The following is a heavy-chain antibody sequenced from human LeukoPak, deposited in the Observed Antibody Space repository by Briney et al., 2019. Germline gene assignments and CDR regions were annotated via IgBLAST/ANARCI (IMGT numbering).Heavy chain of an antibody. J-gene: IGHJ6*02. V-gene: IGHV3-74*01. CDR1: GFTFTTYW. CDR3: ARMGHDILVPSGMDV. CDR2: INSDGSYT. Sequence: GGSLRLSCAASGFTFTTYWMHWVRQAPGKGLVWVSHINSDGSYTSYADSVKGRFTISRDNAKNTLYVQMNSLRAEDTAVYYCARMGHDILVPSGMDVWGQGTTVTVSS. D-gene: IGHD1-1*01.